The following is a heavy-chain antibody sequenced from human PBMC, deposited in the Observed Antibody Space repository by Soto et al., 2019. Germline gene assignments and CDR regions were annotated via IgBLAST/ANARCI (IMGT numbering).Heavy chain of an antibody. Sequence: SETLSLTCTVSGGSISSSSYYWGWIRQPPGKGLEWIGSIYYSGSTYYNPSLKSRVTISVDTSKNQFSLKLSSVTAADTAVYYCARQGLRYSPDYWGQGTLVTVSS. V-gene: IGHV4-39*01. CDR3: ARQGLRYSPDY. J-gene: IGHJ4*02. CDR2: IYYSGST. D-gene: IGHD3-9*01. CDR1: GGSISSSSYY.